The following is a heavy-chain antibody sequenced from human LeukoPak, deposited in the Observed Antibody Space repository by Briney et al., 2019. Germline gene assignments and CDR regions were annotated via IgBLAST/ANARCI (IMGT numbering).Heavy chain of an antibody. D-gene: IGHD6-19*01. CDR2: ISYDGSNK. J-gene: IGHJ4*02. CDR3: AKDKRTNSGWYGDAFDY. Sequence: GRFLRLSCAASGFTFSSYGMHWVRQAPGKGLEWVAVISYDGSNKYYADSVKGRFTISRDNSKNTLYLQMNGLRVDDTAVYYCAKDKRTNSGWYGDAFDYWGQGTLVIVSS. CDR1: GFTFSSYG. V-gene: IGHV3-30*18.